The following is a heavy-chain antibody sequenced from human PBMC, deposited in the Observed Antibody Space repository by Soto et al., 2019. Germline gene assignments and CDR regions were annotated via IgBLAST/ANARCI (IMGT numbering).Heavy chain of an antibody. CDR1: GYTFTSYD. D-gene: IGHD5-12*01. Sequence: VASVKVSCKASGYTFTSYDINWVRQATGQGLEWMGWMNPNSGNTGYAQKFQGRVTMTRNTSISTAYMELSSLRSEDTAVYYCARGHIVATIRGYYYYYMDVWGKGTTVTVSS. J-gene: IGHJ6*03. CDR2: MNPNSGNT. V-gene: IGHV1-8*01. CDR3: ARGHIVATIRGYYYYYMDV.